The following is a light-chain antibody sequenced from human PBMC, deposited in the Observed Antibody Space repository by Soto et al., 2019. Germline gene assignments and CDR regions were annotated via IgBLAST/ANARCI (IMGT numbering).Light chain of an antibody. Sequence: QPVLTQAPSASGTPGQRVTISCSGSRSNIGSNGVNWYQHLPGTAPKLLIYTNDQRPSGVPDRFSGSKSGTSASLAISGLQSEDEADYYCAAWHNGLNAYVFGTGTKVTVL. CDR3: AAWHNGLNAYV. V-gene: IGLV1-44*01. J-gene: IGLJ1*01. CDR2: TND. CDR1: RSNIGSNG.